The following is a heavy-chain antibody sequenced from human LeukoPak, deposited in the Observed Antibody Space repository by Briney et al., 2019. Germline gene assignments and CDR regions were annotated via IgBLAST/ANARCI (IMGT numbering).Heavy chain of an antibody. Sequence: GGSLRLSCAASGFTFSSYAKSWVRQAPGKGLEWVSAISGSGGSTYYADSVKGRFTISRDNSKNTLYLQMNSLRAEDTAVYYCAKDLSAFEQWLVSYFDYWGQGTLVTVSS. D-gene: IGHD6-19*01. J-gene: IGHJ4*02. CDR1: GFTFSSYA. CDR3: AKDLSAFEQWLVSYFDY. V-gene: IGHV3-23*01. CDR2: ISGSGGST.